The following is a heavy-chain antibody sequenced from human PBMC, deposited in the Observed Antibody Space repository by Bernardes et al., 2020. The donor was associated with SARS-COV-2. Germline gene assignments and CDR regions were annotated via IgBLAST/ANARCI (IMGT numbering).Heavy chain of an antibody. CDR1: GFTFSSYG. CDR3: ARDFGIAVAGDYFDY. D-gene: IGHD6-19*01. Sequence: GGSLRLSCAASGFTFSSYGMHWVRQAPGKGLEWVAVISYDGSNKYYADSVKGRFTISRDNSKNTLYLQMNSLRAEDTAVYYCARDFGIAVAGDYFDYWGQGTLVTVSS. CDR2: ISYDGSNK. V-gene: IGHV3-30*03. J-gene: IGHJ4*02.